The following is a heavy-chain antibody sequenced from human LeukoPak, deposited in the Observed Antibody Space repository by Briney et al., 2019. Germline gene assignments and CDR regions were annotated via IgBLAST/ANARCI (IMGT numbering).Heavy chain of an antibody. V-gene: IGHV4-34*01. Sequence: PLENLSLTCAVYGGSFSGYHWSWIRQPPGKGLEWIGEINHSGSTNYNPSLKSRVTISVDTSKNQFSLKLSSVTAADTAVYYCARGDGYNPRLGHWGQGTLVTVSS. CDR1: GGSFSGYH. J-gene: IGHJ4*02. CDR3: ARGDGYNPRLGH. D-gene: IGHD5-24*01. CDR2: INHSGST.